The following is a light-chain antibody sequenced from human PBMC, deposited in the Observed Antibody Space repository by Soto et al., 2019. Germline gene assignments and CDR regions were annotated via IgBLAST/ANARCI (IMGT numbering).Light chain of an antibody. CDR1: SSDVGGYNY. J-gene: IGLJ3*02. Sequence: QSVLTQPASVSGSPVQSITISCTGTSSDVGGYNYVSWYQQHPGKAPKLMIYEVNNRPSGISNRFSGSKSGNTASLTISGLQGEDEADYYCASYSSTSSRVVFGGGTKLTVL. V-gene: IGLV2-14*01. CDR3: ASYSSTSSRVV. CDR2: EVN.